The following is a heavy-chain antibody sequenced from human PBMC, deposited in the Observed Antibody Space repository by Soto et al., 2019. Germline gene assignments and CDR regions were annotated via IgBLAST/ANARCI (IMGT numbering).Heavy chain of an antibody. D-gene: IGHD3-10*01. Sequence: VQLVESGGGVVQPGRSLRLSCAASGFTFSSYGMHWVRQASGKGLEWVAVISYDGSNKYYADSVKGRFTISRDNSNNTLYLQMNSLRAEDTAVYYCAKALSGIVLTYYYYGMDVWGQGTTVTVSS. J-gene: IGHJ6*02. CDR3: AKALSGIVLTYYYYGMDV. V-gene: IGHV3-30*18. CDR2: ISYDGSNK. CDR1: GFTFSSYG.